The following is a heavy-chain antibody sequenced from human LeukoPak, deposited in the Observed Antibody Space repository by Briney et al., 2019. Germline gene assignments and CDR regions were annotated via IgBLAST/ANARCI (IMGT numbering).Heavy chain of an antibody. CDR3: ARPPIKYDKRAYCMDV. Sequence: PGGSLRLSCAASGFTFSSYSMNWVRQAPGKGLEWVSSISSSSSYIYYADSVKGRFTISRDNAKNSLYLQMNSLRAEDTAVYYCARPPIKYDKRAYCMDVWGKGTTVTVSS. CDR1: GFTFSSYS. V-gene: IGHV3-21*01. CDR2: ISSSSSYI. J-gene: IGHJ6*03. D-gene: IGHD3-22*01.